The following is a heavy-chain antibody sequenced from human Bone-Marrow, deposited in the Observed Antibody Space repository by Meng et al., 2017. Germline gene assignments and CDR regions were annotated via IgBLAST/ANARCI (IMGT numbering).Heavy chain of an antibody. V-gene: IGHV1-24*01. Sequence: ASVKVSCKVSGYTLTELSMHWVRQAPGKGLEWMGGFDPEDGETIYAQKFQGRVTMTEDTSTETAYMELSSLRSEDTAVYYCATILVVPHAFEIWGQGTMVTVSS. CDR2: FDPEDGET. J-gene: IGHJ3*02. CDR3: ATILVVPHAFEI. D-gene: IGHD3-22*01. CDR1: GYTLTELS.